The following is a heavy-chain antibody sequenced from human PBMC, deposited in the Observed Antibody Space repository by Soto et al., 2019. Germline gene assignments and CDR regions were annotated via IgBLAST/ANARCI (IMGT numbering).Heavy chain of an antibody. CDR2: IYSSGST. CDR1: GGSISSGGYY. D-gene: IGHD2-15*01. CDR3: FVTATSGFAY. V-gene: IGHV4-31*03. J-gene: IGHJ4*02. Sequence: QVQLQESGPGLVKPSQTLSLTCTVSGGSISSGGYYWSWIRQHPGKGLEWIGYIYSSGSTYYNPSLKSRVTRSVDTSKNQCSLKLSSVTAADTAVYYCFVTATSGFAYWGQGTLVTVSS.